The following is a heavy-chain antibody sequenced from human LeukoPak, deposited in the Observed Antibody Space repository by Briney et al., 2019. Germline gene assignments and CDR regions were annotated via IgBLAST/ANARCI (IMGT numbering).Heavy chain of an antibody. CDR3: ARDRGPAAAIFDY. CDR2: IYTSGST. Sequence: SETMSLTCTVSGGSISSGSYCWSWIRQPAGKGLEWIGHIYTSGSTNYNPSLKSRVTISVDTSKNQFSLKLSSVTAADTAVYYCARDRGPAAAIFDYWGQGTLVTVSS. J-gene: IGHJ4*02. V-gene: IGHV4-61*09. CDR1: GGSISSGSYC. D-gene: IGHD2-2*01.